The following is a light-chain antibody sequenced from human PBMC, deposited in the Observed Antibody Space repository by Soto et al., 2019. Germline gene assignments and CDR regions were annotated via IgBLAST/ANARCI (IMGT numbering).Light chain of an antibody. V-gene: IGKV3D-20*02. CDR2: DAS. J-gene: IGKJ4*01. CDR1: QNIRSR. Sequence: EIVLTQSPATLSLSPGERATLSCRASQNIRSRLAWFQQKPGKAPKLLIYDASSLESGVPQRFSGSGSGTDFTLTINRLEPEDFAVYYCQQRSNWLTFGGGTKVDIK. CDR3: QQRSNWLT.